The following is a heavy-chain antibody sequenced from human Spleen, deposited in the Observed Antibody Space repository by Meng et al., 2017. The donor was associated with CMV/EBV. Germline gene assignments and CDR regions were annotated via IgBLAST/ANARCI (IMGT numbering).Heavy chain of an antibody. D-gene: IGHD1-1*01. Sequence: SVKVSCKASGGTFSSYAISWVRQAPGQGLEWMGGIIPIFGTANYAQKFQGRVTITTDESTSTAYMEVRSLKSDDTALYYCARGAVELERGDYYGMDVWGQGTTVTVSS. CDR1: GGTFSSYA. V-gene: IGHV1-69*05. CDR3: ARGAVELERGDYYGMDV. CDR2: IIPIFGTA. J-gene: IGHJ6*02.